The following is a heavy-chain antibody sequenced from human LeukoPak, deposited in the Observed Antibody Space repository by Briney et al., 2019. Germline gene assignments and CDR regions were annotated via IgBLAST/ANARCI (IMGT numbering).Heavy chain of an antibody. Sequence: GGSLRLSCAASGFTFSSYWMHWVRQAPGKGLGWVAGINRDGTNPIYADSVKGRFTISRDNAKKTLYLQMNGLRAEDTAVYYCSRAYSVGFDYWGQGTLVTVSS. CDR1: GFTFSSYW. CDR3: SRAYSVGFDY. J-gene: IGHJ4*02. CDR2: INRDGTNP. D-gene: IGHD2-21*01. V-gene: IGHV3-74*01.